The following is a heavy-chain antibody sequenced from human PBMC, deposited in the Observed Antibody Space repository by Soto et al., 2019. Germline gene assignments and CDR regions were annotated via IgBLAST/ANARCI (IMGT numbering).Heavy chain of an antibody. D-gene: IGHD5-18*01. CDR2: IYPGDSDT. Sequence: GESLKISCKGSGYSFTSYWIGWVRQMPGKGLEWMGIIYPGDSDTRYSPSFQGQVTISADKSISTAYLQWSSLKASDTAMYYCARLDTAMVTYYYGMDGWGQGTTVTVS. V-gene: IGHV5-51*01. CDR3: ARLDTAMVTYYYGMDG. J-gene: IGHJ6*02. CDR1: GYSFTSYW.